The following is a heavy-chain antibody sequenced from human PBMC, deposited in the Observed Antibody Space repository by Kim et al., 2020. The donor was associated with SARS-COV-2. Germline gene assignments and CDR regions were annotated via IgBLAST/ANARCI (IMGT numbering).Heavy chain of an antibody. CDR1: GFTFSSYA. V-gene: IGHV3-30-3*01. CDR2: ISYDGSNK. J-gene: IGHJ6*03. Sequence: GGSLRLSCAASGFTFSSYAMHWVRQAPGKGLEWVAVISYDGSNKYYADSVKGRFTISRDNSKNTLYLQMNSLRAEDTAVYYCARGRVVALRYYYHMHVWGTGATVTPSS. CDR3: ARGRVVALRYYYHMHV. D-gene: IGHD2-21*01.